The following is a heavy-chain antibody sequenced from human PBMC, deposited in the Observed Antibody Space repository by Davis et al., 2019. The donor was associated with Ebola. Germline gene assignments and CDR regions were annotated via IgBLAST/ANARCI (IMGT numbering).Heavy chain of an antibody. V-gene: IGHV4-31*03. D-gene: IGHD6-19*01. Sequence: SETLSLTCTVSGGSISSGGYYWSWIRQHPGKGLEWIGFIYYSGSTYYNPSLKGRVIISVDTSKNQFSLKLSSVTAADTAVYYCARGYSSGWHAPYFDYWGQGTLVTVSS. CDR3: ARGYSSGWHAPYFDY. CDR2: IYYSGST. CDR1: GGSISSGGYY. J-gene: IGHJ4*02.